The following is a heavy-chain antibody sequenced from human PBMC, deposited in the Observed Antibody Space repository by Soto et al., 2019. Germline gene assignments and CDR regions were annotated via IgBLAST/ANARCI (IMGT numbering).Heavy chain of an antibody. CDR1: GFTFDDYT. J-gene: IGHJ4*02. CDR2: ISWDGGST. V-gene: IGHV3-43*01. D-gene: IGHD6-13*01. CDR3: AKDIAAAGGFDY. Sequence: VQLVESGGVVVQPGGSLRLSCAASGFTFDDYTMHWVRQAPGKGLEWVSLISWDGGSTYYADSVKGRFTISRDNSKNSLYLQMNSLRTEDTALYYCAKDIAAAGGFDYWGQGTLVTVSS.